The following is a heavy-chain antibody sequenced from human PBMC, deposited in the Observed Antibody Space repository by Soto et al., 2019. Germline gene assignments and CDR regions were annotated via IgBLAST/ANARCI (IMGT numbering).Heavy chain of an antibody. D-gene: IGHD4-17*01. Sequence: QVRLVQSGAEVKKPGSSVKVSCKFSGGTFKTESINWLRQAPGQGLEWMGNILPAFGTADYAPKFQGSVPFTADQATTTAFMELSSLTSQDTSFYFCARGHEYGGKSDTFDIWGQGGLFSVSS. CDR1: GGTFKTES. V-gene: IGHV1-69*13. CDR3: ARGHEYGGKSDTFDI. J-gene: IGHJ3*02. CDR2: ILPAFGTA.